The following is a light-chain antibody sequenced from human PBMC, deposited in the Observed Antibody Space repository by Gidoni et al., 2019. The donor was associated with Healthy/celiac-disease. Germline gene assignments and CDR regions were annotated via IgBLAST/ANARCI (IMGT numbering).Light chain of an antibody. CDR1: SSNIGSNT. Sequence: QSVLTQPPSVSGTPGQRVTISCSGSSSNIGSNTVNWYQQLPGTAPKLLIYSNNQRPSGVPDRFSGSKSGTSAFLAISGLQSEDEADYYCAAWDDSLNVVFGGGTKLTVL. V-gene: IGLV1-44*01. CDR2: SNN. CDR3: AAWDDSLNVV. J-gene: IGLJ2*01.